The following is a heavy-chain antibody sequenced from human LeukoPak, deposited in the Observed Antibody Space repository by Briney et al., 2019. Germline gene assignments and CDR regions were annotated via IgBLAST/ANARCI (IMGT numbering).Heavy chain of an antibody. Sequence: GGSLRLSCAASGFTFSNYWMHWVRQAPGKGLVWVSRINSDGSSTNYADSVKGRFTISRDNAKNTLFLQMNTLRAEDTAVYYCARGGDYSSSSVDYWGQGTLVTVSS. V-gene: IGHV3-74*01. CDR1: GFTFSNYW. D-gene: IGHD6-6*01. J-gene: IGHJ4*02. CDR2: INSDGSST. CDR3: ARGGDYSSSSVDY.